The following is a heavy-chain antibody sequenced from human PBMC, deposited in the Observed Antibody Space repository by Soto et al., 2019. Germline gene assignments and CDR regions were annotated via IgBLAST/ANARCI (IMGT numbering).Heavy chain of an antibody. D-gene: IGHD2-2*01. CDR3: AAIGYWSSTSGSADSYYYYVMDV. V-gene: IGHV4-31*03. Sequence: QVQLQESGPGLVKPSQTLSLTCTVSGGSISSGGYYWSWIRQHPGKGLEGIGYIYYSGSTYYNPSLVSRVTRSVDQSKNQFPPQLSSVTAADTAVYYCAAIGYWSSTSGSADSYYYYVMDVWGQGTTVTVSS. CDR2: IYYSGST. CDR1: GGSISSGGYY. J-gene: IGHJ6*02.